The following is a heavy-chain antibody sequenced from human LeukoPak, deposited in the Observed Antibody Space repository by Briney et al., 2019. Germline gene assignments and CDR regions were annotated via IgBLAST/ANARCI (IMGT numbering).Heavy chain of an antibody. D-gene: IGHD1-26*01. Sequence: GESLKISCKGSEYSFISYWIGWVRQMPGKGLEWMGIIYPGDSDTRYSPSFQGQVTISVDKSISTAYLQWSSLKASDTAMYYCARPGVGATWSGDYYAMDVWGQGTTVTVSS. J-gene: IGHJ6*02. CDR1: EYSFISYW. V-gene: IGHV5-51*01. CDR3: ARPGVGATWSGDYYAMDV. CDR2: IYPGDSDT.